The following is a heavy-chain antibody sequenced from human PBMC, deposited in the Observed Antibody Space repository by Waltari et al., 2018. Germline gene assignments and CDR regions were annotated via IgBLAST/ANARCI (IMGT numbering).Heavy chain of an antibody. V-gene: IGHV4-34*01. D-gene: IGHD3-3*01. CDR1: GGSFSGYY. CDR3: ARAKRSITIFGVVMELPNWFDP. CDR2: INHSGST. J-gene: IGHJ5*02. Sequence: QVQLQQWGAGLLKPSETLSLTCAVYGGSFSGYYWSWIRQPPGKGLGWIGEINHSGSTNYNPSLKSRVTISVDTSKNQFSLKLSSVTTADTAVYYCARAKRSITIFGVVMELPNWFDPWGQGTLVTVSS.